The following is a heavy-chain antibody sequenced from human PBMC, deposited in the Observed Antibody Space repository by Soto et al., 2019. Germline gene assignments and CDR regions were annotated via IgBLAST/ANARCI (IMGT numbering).Heavy chain of an antibody. CDR3: AKRTTVTGGYYYYYMDV. D-gene: IGHD4-4*01. J-gene: IGHJ6*03. Sequence: GGSLRLSCAASGFTFSSYAMSWVRQAPGKGLEWVSAISGSGGSTYYADSVKGRFTISRDNSKNTLYLQMNSLRAEDTAVYYCAKRTTVTGGYYYYYMDVLGKGTTVTVSS. CDR2: ISGSGGST. CDR1: GFTFSSYA. V-gene: IGHV3-23*01.